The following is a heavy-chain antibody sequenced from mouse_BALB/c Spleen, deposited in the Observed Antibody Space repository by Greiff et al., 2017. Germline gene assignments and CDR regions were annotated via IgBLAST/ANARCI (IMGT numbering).Heavy chain of an antibody. CDR1: GFSLTSYG. J-gene: IGHJ3*01. CDR2: IWAGGST. D-gene: IGHD1-1*01. CDR3: ARAAYGSSYWFAY. Sequence: VQLQESGPGLVAPSQSLSITCTVSGFSLTSYGVHWVRQPPGKGLEWLGVIWAGGSTNYNSAFMSRLSISKDNSKSQVFLKMNSLQTDDTAMYYCARAAYGSSYWFAYWGQGTLVTVSA. V-gene: IGHV2-9*02.